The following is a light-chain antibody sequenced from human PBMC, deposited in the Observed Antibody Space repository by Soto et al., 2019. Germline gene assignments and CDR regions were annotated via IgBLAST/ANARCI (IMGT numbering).Light chain of an antibody. CDR3: SSYTTSSTWV. V-gene: IGLV2-14*01. CDR2: EVS. CDR1: SSDVGVYHY. J-gene: IGLJ3*02. Sequence: QSALTQPASVSGSPGQSITISCTGTSSDVGVYHYVSWYQQHPGKAPKLMIYEVSNRPSGVSNRCSGSKSGNTAALTISGLQDEDEADYDCSSYTTSSTWVFGGGTKLTVL.